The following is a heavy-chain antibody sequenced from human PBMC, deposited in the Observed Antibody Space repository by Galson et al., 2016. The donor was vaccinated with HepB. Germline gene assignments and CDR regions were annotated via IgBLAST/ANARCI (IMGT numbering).Heavy chain of an antibody. V-gene: IGHV3-23*01. D-gene: IGHD3-16*02. J-gene: IGHJ4*02. CDR2: IGGSGDNT. CDR3: AKDLLSDYVWGSYRFQD. Sequence: SLRLSCAVSGFSFSTYAMSWVRQAPGKGLVWVSTIGGSGDNTYYADSVKGRFTISRDNSMNTLDLQMNSLRAEDTAVYYCAKDLLSDYVWGSYRFQDWGQGAPVTVSS. CDR1: GFSFSTYA.